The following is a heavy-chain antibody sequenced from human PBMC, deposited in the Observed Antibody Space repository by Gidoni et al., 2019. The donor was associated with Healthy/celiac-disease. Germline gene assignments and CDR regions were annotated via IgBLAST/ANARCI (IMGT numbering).Heavy chain of an antibody. J-gene: IGHJ4*02. V-gene: IGHV3-9*01. CDR3: AKEVGAILRWNDY. CDR2: VSWHSGSI. CDR1: GFTVDAYA. Sequence: QLVESGGGLVQPGRSLRRSCAASGFTVDAYAMHWVRQAPGKCLEWVSGVSWHSGSIGYADSVKGRFTIFRDNAKNSLYLQMNSLRAEDTALYYCAKEVGAILRWNDYWGQGTLVTVSS. D-gene: IGHD1-26*01.